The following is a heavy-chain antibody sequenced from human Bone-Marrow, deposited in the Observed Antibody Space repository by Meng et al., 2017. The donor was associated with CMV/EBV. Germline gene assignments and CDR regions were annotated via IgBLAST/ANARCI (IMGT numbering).Heavy chain of an antibody. Sequence: VSGGSISSSHCWSWVRQPPGKELGWIGEIYHSGSTNYNPSLRSRVTISVDKSKNQFSLKVSSVTAADTAVYYCARVVYYGSGSYFDYWGQGTLVTVSS. D-gene: IGHD3-10*01. CDR2: IYHSGST. CDR1: GGSISSSHC. J-gene: IGHJ4*02. V-gene: IGHV4-4*02. CDR3: ARVVYYGSGSYFDY.